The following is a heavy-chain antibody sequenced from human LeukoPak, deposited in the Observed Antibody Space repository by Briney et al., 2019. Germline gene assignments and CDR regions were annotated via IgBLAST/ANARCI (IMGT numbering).Heavy chain of an antibody. D-gene: IGHD6-19*01. V-gene: IGHV4-39*01. J-gene: IGHJ4*02. CDR2: IYYSGST. CDR1: GDSISSSNYY. Sequence: SETLSLTGSVSGDSISSSNYYWGWIRQPPGKGLEWIGSIYYSGSTYYNASPKSRVTISVDTSKDQFSLKLSVTAADTAVYYCARHGVAGGFDYWGQGTLVTVSS. CDR3: ARHGVAGGFDY.